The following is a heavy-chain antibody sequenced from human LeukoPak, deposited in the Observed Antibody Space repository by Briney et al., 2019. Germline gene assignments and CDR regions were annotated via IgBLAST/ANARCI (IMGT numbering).Heavy chain of an antibody. CDR3: AKDPFYDSSGYYRDAFDI. Sequence: PGGSLRLSCAASGFTFDDYAMHWGRQAPGKGLEWVSLISGDGGSTYYADSVKGRFTISRDNSKNSLYLQMTSMRTEDTALYYCAKDPFYDSSGYYRDAFDIWGQGTMVTVSS. J-gene: IGHJ3*02. V-gene: IGHV3-43*02. D-gene: IGHD3-22*01. CDR1: GFTFDDYA. CDR2: ISGDGGST.